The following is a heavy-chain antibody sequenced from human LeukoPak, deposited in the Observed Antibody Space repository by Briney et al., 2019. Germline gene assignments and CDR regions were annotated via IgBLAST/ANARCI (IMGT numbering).Heavy chain of an antibody. V-gene: IGHV1-2*06. J-gene: IGHJ4*02. CDR3: ARGGQPPG. CDR1: GYTFTGSY. CDR2: LSTNNGAT. Sequence: ASVKVSCKASGYTFTGSYIHWVRQAPGQGLEWMGRLSTNNGATNCAQKFQGRVTMTRDTSITTAYMELTRLTSDDTAVYYCARGGQPPGWGQGTLVTVSS. D-gene: IGHD5-12*01.